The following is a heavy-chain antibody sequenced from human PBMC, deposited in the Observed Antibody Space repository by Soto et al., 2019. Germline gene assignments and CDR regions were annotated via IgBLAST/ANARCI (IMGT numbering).Heavy chain of an antibody. CDR3: AREGQVADTIYFQH. CDR2: SSAYNGNT. D-gene: IGHD6-19*01. CDR1: GYTFTTYG. Sequence: QVQLVQSGAEVKKPGASVKVSCKASGYTFTTYGISWVRQAPGQGLEWMGWSSAYNGNTRYAQNLQGRVTMTTDTSTSTAYMELRSLISDDTAVYYCAREGQVADTIYFQHWGQGTLVTVSS. V-gene: IGHV1-18*01. J-gene: IGHJ1*01.